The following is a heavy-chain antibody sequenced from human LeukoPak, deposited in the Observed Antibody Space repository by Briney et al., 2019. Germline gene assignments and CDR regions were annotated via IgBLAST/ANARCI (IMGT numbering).Heavy chain of an antibody. D-gene: IGHD3-10*01. CDR1: GFPINSYT. CDR3: VGPDSQFDC. V-gene: IGHV3-21*01. CDR2: ISSNSLHI. Sequence: GGSLRLSCAASGFPINSYTMNWVRQAPGKGLEWVSSISSNSLHIFYADSVKGRFTISRDNAKNSLYLQMNNLRAEDTAVYYCVGPDSQFDCWGQGTLVTVSS. J-gene: IGHJ4*02.